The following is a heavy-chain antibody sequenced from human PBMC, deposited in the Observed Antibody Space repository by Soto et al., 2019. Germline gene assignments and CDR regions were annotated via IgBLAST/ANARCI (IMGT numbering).Heavy chain of an antibody. D-gene: IGHD3-3*01. Sequence: SETLSLTCAVSGGFIRSSSFYWGWLRQPPGKGLEWIGSVYYSGRSAYNPSLESRVTISADTSNNQFSLRLTSVTAADTAVYHCARVPYLDLWSGHSGYFGLWGQGILVTVSS. J-gene: IGHJ4*02. CDR1: GGFIRSSSFY. CDR2: VYYSGRS. CDR3: ARVPYLDLWSGHSGYFGL. V-gene: IGHV4-39*01.